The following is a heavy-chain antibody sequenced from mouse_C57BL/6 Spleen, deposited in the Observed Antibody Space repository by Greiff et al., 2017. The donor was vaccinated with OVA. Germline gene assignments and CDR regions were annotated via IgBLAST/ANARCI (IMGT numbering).Heavy chain of an antibody. J-gene: IGHJ1*03. CDR1: DYTFPDYY. Sequence: FQLQQFGPELLKPGASVKISFKASDYTFPDYYLNGVKQSHGKSLEWIGDINPNNGGTSYNQKFKGKATLTVDKSSSTAYMELRSLTSEDSAVYYCARPGSSLRYFDVWGTGTTVTVSS. CDR3: ARPGSSLRYFDV. V-gene: IGHV1-26*01. CDR2: INPNNGGT. D-gene: IGHD1-1*01.